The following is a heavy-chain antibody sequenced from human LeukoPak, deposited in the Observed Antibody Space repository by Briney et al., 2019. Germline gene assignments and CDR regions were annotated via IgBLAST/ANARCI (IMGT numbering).Heavy chain of an antibody. Sequence: GGSLRLSCAASGFTFSSYSMSWVRQAPGKGLEWVSSISSSSSYIYYADSVKGRFTISRDNAKNSLYLQMNSLRAEDTAVYYCARDVDYGGNSGNYYYYGMDVWGQGTTVTVSS. J-gene: IGHJ6*02. CDR2: ISSSSSYI. V-gene: IGHV3-21*01. CDR1: GFTFSSYS. D-gene: IGHD4-23*01. CDR3: ARDVDYGGNSGNYYYYGMDV.